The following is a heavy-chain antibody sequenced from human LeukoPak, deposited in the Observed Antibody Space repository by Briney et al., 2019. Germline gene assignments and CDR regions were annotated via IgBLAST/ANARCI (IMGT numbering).Heavy chain of an antibody. V-gene: IGHV4-31*03. D-gene: IGHD3-3*01. CDR1: GGSISSGGYY. Sequence: SETLSLTCTVSGGSISSGGYYWNWIRQHPGKGLEWIGFIYYSGSTYYNPSLKSRVTISVDTSKNQFSLKLSSVTAADTAVYYCARSAGDAYYDFWSGYYPQTFFDYWGQGTLVTVSS. CDR3: ARSAGDAYYDFWSGYYPQTFFDY. CDR2: IYYSGST. J-gene: IGHJ4*02.